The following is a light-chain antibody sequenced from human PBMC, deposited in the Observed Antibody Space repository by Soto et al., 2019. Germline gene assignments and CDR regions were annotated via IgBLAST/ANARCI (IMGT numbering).Light chain of an antibody. Sequence: SALTQPASVSGSPGQSITISCTGTSSDVGGYNYVSWYQQHPGKAPKLTIYDVSNRPSGVSNRFSGSKSGNTASLTISGLQAEDEADYYCSSYTSSSTVVFGGGT. CDR2: DVS. CDR3: SSYTSSSTVV. J-gene: IGLJ2*01. CDR1: SSDVGGYNY. V-gene: IGLV2-14*01.